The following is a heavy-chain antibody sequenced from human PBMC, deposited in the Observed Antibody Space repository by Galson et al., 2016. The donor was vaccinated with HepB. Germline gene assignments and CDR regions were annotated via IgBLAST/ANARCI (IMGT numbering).Heavy chain of an antibody. D-gene: IGHD6-19*01. Sequence: SLRLSCAASGFTFNTYGMHWVRQAPGKGLDWVAVISHDGSNTYYADSVKGRFTISRDNAKNTLYLQMSSLRAEDTAVYYCAGEGGQWLERFDYWGQGTLVTVSS. J-gene: IGHJ4*02. CDR1: GFTFNTYG. V-gene: IGHV3-30*03. CDR3: AGEGGQWLERFDY. CDR2: ISHDGSNT.